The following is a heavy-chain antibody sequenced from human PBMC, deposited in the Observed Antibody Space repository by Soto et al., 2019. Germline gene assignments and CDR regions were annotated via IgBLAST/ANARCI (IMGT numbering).Heavy chain of an antibody. CDR3: ARGSDYYDSSGYYDPGSNWFDP. D-gene: IGHD3-22*01. CDR2: ISAYNGNT. Sequence: ASVKVSCKASGYTFTSYGISWVRQAPGQGLEWMGWISAYNGNTNYAQKLQGRVTMTTDTSTSTAYMELRSLRSDDTAVYYCARGSDYYDSSGYYDPGSNWFDPWGQGTLVTVSS. CDR1: GYTFTSYG. J-gene: IGHJ5*02. V-gene: IGHV1-18*01.